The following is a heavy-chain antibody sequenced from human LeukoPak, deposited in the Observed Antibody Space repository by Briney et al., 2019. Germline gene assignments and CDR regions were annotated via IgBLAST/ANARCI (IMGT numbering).Heavy chain of an antibody. CDR1: GGSISSSSYY. CDR2: IYCSGST. Sequence: SETLSLTCTVSGGSISSSSYYWGWIRQPPGKGLEWIGSIYCSGSTYYNPSLKSRVTISVDTSKNQFSLKLSSVAAADTAVYYFASRLSVEVPGYYYTYMAVWGKGPRSPSP. D-gene: IGHD2/OR15-2a*01. CDR3: ASRLSVEVPGYYYTYMAV. V-gene: IGHV4-39*01. J-gene: IGHJ6*03.